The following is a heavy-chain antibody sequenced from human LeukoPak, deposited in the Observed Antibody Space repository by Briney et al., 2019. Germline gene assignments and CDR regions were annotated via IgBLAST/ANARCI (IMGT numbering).Heavy chain of an antibody. CDR3: AKAKGGYDLDY. J-gene: IGHJ4*02. CDR2: ISGSGGST. CDR1: GFTFSDHY. Sequence: GGSLRLSCAASGFTFSDHYMDWVRQAPGKGLEWVSAISGSGGSTYYADSVKGRFTISRDNPKNTLYLQMNSLRAEDTAVYYCAKAKGGYDLDYWGQGTLVTVSS. V-gene: IGHV3-23*01. D-gene: IGHD5-12*01.